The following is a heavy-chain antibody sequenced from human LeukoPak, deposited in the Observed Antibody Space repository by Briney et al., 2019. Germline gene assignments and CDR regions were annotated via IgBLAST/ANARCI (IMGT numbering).Heavy chain of an antibody. J-gene: IGHJ4*02. D-gene: IGHD2-15*01. V-gene: IGHV3-33*01. CDR2: IWYDGSNK. CDR3: ARDSCSGGSCYSDY. CDR1: GFTFSSYG. Sequence: GGSLRLSCAASGFTFSSYGMHWVRQAPGKGLEGVVVIWYDGSNKYYADSVKGRFTISRDNSKNTLYLQMNSLRAEDTAVYYCARDSCSGGSCYSDYWGQGTLVTVSS.